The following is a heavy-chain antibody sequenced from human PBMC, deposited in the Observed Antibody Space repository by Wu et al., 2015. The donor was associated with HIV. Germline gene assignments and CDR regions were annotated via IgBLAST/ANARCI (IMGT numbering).Heavy chain of an antibody. CDR1: GGTFSSYA. J-gene: IGHJ4*02. CDR2: INTDKGDR. D-gene: IGHD3-10*01. CDR3: ARGGVVIRGVYNYYLDY. Sequence: QVHLVQSGAEVKKPGSSLRISCKASGGTFSSYAISWVRQAPGQGLEWVGWINTDKGDRSYAQKLQDRVTMTTDTSTDTVYMELKSLRSDDTAIYYCARGGVVIRGVYNYYLDYWGQGTLVIVSS. V-gene: IGHV1-18*01.